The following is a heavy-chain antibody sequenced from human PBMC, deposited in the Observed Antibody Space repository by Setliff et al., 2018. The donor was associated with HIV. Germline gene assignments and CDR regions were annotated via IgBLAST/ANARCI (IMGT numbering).Heavy chain of an antibody. CDR1: GGSVSNYY. V-gene: IGHV4-4*07. CDR2: INTSGST. CDR3: ARDPNTGWYYLDF. J-gene: IGHJ4*02. Sequence: SETLSLTCTVSGGSVSNYYWTRIRQSAGKGLEWIGHINTSGSTKYNPSLKSRLTMSVDSPGDQFSLTLTSVTAADTAVYYCARDPNTGWYYLDFWGPGALVTVSS. D-gene: IGHD6-19*01.